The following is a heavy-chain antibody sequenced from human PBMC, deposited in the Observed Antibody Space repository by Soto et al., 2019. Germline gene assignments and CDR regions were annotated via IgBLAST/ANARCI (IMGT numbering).Heavy chain of an antibody. V-gene: IGHV4-34*01. D-gene: IGHD3-10*01. Sequence: SETLSLTCAVYGGSFRGYYWSWIRQPPGKGLEWIGEINHSGSTNYNPSLKSRVTISVDTSKNQFSLKLSSVTAADTAVYYCARGRGRLIWFGDRVFDIWGQGTMVTVSS. CDR1: GGSFRGYY. CDR2: INHSGST. J-gene: IGHJ3*02. CDR3: ARGRGRLIWFGDRVFDI.